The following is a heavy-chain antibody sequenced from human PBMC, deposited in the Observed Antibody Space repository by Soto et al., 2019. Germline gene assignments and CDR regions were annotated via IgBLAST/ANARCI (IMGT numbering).Heavy chain of an antibody. J-gene: IGHJ4*02. Sequence: ASVKVSCKASGYTFTSYYMHWVRQAPGQGLEWMGIINPSGGSTSYAQKFQGRVTMTRDTSTSTVYMELSSLRSEDTAVYYCARGVMITFGGVGYFDYWGQRTLVTVSS. CDR2: INPSGGST. D-gene: IGHD3-16*01. CDR1: GYTFTSYY. CDR3: ARGVMITFGGVGYFDY. V-gene: IGHV1-46*01.